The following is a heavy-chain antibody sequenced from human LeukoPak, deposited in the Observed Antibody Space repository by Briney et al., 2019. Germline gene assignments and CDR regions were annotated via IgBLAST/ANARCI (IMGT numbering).Heavy chain of an antibody. Sequence: SVNVSCKASGGTFSSYAISWVRQAPGQGLEWMGGIIPIFGTANYAQKFQGRVTITADESTSTAYMELSSLRSEDTAVYYCARDAQLWSGDYYYGMDVWGQGTTVTVSS. CDR1: GGTFSSYA. CDR2: IIPIFGTA. CDR3: ARDAQLWSGDYYYGMDV. D-gene: IGHD5-18*01. J-gene: IGHJ6*02. V-gene: IGHV1-69*13.